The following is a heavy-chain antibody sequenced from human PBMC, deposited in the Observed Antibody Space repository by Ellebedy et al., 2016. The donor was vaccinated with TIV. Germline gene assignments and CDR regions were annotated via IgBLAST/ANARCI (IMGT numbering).Heavy chain of an antibody. J-gene: IGHJ4*02. CDR3: AKDRVSSWYGYYFDY. D-gene: IGHD6-13*01. CDR1: GFTFSSYG. Sequence: GESLKISCAASGFTFSSYGMHWVRQAPGKGLEWVAFIRYDGSNKYYADSVKGRFTISRDNSKNTLYLQMTSLRAEDTAVYYCAKDRVSSWYGYYFDYWGQGTLVTVSS. CDR2: IRYDGSNK. V-gene: IGHV3-30*02.